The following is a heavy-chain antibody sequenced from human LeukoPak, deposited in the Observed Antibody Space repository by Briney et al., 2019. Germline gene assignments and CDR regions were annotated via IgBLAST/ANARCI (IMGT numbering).Heavy chain of an antibody. Sequence: ASVKVSCKASGYTFTTYAMHWVRQAPGQRLEWMGWINGGNGDTKYSQQFQGRVTFTRDTSATTAYMELSSLISEDRAVYYCAREGAATGNFGYWGQGTQVTVSS. CDR3: AREGAATGNFGY. CDR2: INGGNGDT. J-gene: IGHJ4*02. D-gene: IGHD6-13*01. V-gene: IGHV1-3*01. CDR1: GYTFTTYA.